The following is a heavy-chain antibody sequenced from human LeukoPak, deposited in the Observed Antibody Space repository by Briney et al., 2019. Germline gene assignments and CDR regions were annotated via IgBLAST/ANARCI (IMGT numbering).Heavy chain of an antibody. Sequence: GASVKVSCKASGYTFTSYGISWVRQAPGQGLEWMGWISAYNGNTNYAQKLQGRVTITTDESTSTAYMELSSLRSEDTAVYYCARALVHYDSSGYDWFDPWGQGTLVTVSS. CDR2: ISAYNGNT. D-gene: IGHD3-22*01. V-gene: IGHV1-18*01. CDR3: ARALVHYDSSGYDWFDP. CDR1: GYTFTSYG. J-gene: IGHJ5*02.